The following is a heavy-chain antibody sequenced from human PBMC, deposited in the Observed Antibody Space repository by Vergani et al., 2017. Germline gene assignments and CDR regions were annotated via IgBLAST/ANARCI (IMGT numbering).Heavy chain of an antibody. D-gene: IGHD2-8*01. V-gene: IGHV1-2*02. CDR1: GAPFRSNT. CDR2: INPNSGGT. Sequence: QVQLVQSGAEVKKPGSSVKVSCKASGAPFRSNTISWVGKFPGQGLRWMGRINPNSGGTNYAQKFQGRVTMTRDTSISTAYMELSRLRSDDTAVYYCARGRYCTNGVCYMNWFDPWGQGTLVTVSS. J-gene: IGHJ5*02. CDR3: ARGRYCTNGVCYMNWFDP.